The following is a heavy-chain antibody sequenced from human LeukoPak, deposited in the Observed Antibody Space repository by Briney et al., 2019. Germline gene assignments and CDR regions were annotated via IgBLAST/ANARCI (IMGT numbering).Heavy chain of an antibody. Sequence: ASVKVSCKASGYTFTGYYMHWVRQAPGQGLEWMGWINPNSGGTNYAQKSQGRVTMTRDTSISTAYMELSRLRSDDTAVYYCASYSGSYSSDFDYWGQGTLVTVSS. CDR3: ASYSGSYSSDFDY. CDR2: INPNSGGT. V-gene: IGHV1-2*02. CDR1: GYTFTGYY. D-gene: IGHD1-26*01. J-gene: IGHJ4*02.